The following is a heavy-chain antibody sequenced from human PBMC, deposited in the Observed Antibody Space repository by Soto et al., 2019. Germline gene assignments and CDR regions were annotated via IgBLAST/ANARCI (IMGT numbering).Heavy chain of an antibody. J-gene: IGHJ5*02. CDR2: IYYSGST. CDR3: ARGVAPMVYAIRGARFDP. V-gene: IGHV4-31*03. D-gene: IGHD2-8*01. Sequence: KTSETLSLSCTVSGGSISSGGYYWSWIRQHPGKGLEWIGYIYYSGSTYYNPSLKSRVTISVDTSKNHFSLKLSSVTAAHTAVYYCARGVAPMVYAIRGARFDPWGQGTLVTVSS. CDR1: GGSISSGGYY.